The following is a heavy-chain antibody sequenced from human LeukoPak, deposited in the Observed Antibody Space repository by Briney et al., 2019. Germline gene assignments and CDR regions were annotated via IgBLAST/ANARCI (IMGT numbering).Heavy chain of an antibody. CDR2: ISGSGGST. CDR3: AKAAIVVVINAGFDY. J-gene: IGHJ4*02. Sequence: GGSLRLSCAASGFTFSSYAMSWVRQAPGKGQEWVSAISGSGGSTYYADSVKGRFTISRDNSKNTLYLQMNSLRAEDTAVYYCAKAAIVVVINAGFDYWGQGTLVTVSS. CDR1: GFTFSSYA. D-gene: IGHD3-22*01. V-gene: IGHV3-23*01.